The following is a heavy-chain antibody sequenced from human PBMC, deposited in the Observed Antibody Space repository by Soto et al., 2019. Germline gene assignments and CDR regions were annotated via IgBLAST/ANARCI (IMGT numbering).Heavy chain of an antibody. CDR1: GFTFSSYG. D-gene: IGHD5-18*01. J-gene: IGHJ4*02. CDR2: ISYDGSNK. Sequence: QVQLVESGGGVVQPGRSLRLSCAASGFTFSSYGMHWVRQAPGKGLEWVAVISYDGSNKYYADYVKGRFTISRDNSKNTLYLQMNSLRAEDTAVYYCAKDHSYGYFGYFDYWGQGTLVTVSS. CDR3: AKDHSYGYFGYFDY. V-gene: IGHV3-30*18.